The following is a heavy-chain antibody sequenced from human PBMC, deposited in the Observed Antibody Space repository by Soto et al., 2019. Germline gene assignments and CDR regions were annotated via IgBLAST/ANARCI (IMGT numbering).Heavy chain of an antibody. V-gene: IGHV1-3*01. Sequence: GASVKVSCKASGYTFTSYAMHWVRQAPGQRLEWMGWINAGNGNTKYSQKFQGRVTITRDTSASTAYMELSSLISEDTAVYYCARGKGRFNGYFDYWGQGTLVTVSS. D-gene: IGHD2-8*01. J-gene: IGHJ4*02. CDR2: INAGNGNT. CDR1: GYTFTSYA. CDR3: ARGKGRFNGYFDY.